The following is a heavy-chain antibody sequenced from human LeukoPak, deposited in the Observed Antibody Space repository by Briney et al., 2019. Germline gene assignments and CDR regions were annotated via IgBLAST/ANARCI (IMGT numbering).Heavy chain of an antibody. Sequence: PSETLSLTCAVYGGSFSGYYWSWIRQPPGKGLEWIGEINHSGSTNYNPSLKSRVTISVDTSKNQFSLKLGSVTAADTAVYYCARGIYGSGSYWQPWGQGTLVTVSS. J-gene: IGHJ5*02. V-gene: IGHV4-34*01. CDR3: ARGIYGSGSYWQP. CDR2: INHSGST. D-gene: IGHD3-10*01. CDR1: GGSFSGYY.